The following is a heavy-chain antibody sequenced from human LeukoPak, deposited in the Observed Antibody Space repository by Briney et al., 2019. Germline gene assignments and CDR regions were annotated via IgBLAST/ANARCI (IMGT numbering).Heavy chain of an antibody. Sequence: SSETLSLTCTVSGGSISSSSYYWGWIRQPPGKGLEWIGSIYYSGSTYYNPSLKSRVTISVDTSKNQFSLKLSSVTAADTAVYYCARASYYDILTGYYEVNWFDPWGQGTLVTVSS. D-gene: IGHD3-9*01. CDR3: ARASYYDILTGYYEVNWFDP. CDR1: GGSISSSSYY. V-gene: IGHV4-39*07. CDR2: IYYSGST. J-gene: IGHJ5*02.